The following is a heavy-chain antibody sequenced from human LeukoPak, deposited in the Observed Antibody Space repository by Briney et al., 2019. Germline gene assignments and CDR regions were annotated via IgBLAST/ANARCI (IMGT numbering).Heavy chain of an antibody. D-gene: IGHD3-3*01. V-gene: IGHV1-8*01. J-gene: IGHJ5*02. CDR3: ARARVGGNYDFWSGPRYNWFDP. Sequence: ASVKVSCKTSGYPFTTWEINWVRQAAGQGLEWMGWVHPNGGNTAYAQKFQGRVTMTRDTSISTAYMELSGLTSDDTAVYYCARARVGGNYDFWSGPRYNWFDPWGQGTLVTVSS. CDR2: VHPNGGNT. CDR1: GYPFTTWE.